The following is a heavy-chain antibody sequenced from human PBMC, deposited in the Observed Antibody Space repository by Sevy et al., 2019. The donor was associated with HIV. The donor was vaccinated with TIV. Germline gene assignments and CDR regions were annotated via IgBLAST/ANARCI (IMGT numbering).Heavy chain of an antibody. CDR3: ARDSTYYDFWRGGFDAYYFDY. V-gene: IGHV3-48*02. D-gene: IGHD3-3*01. CDR1: GFTFSSYS. J-gene: IGHJ4*02. Sequence: GGSLRLSCAASGFTFSSYSMNWVRQAPGKGLEWVSYISSSSSTIYYADSVKGRFTISRDNAKNSLYLQMNSLRDEDTAVYYCARDSTYYDFWRGGFDAYYFDYWGQGTLVTVSS. CDR2: ISSSSSTI.